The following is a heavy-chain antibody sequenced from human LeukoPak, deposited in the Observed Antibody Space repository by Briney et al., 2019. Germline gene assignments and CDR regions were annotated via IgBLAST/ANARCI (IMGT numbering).Heavy chain of an antibody. CDR2: IGIDSGNA. V-gene: IGHV3-48*01. CDR3: ARDYKYAFDN. CDR1: GFTFSDYS. D-gene: IGHD5-24*01. Sequence: GSLRLSCAASGFTFSDYSMNWVRQAPGKGREWISYIGIDSGNANYADSVKGRFTISGDKAKNSLYLQMNSLRVEDTAVYYCARDYKYAFDNWGQGTLVTVSS. J-gene: IGHJ4*02.